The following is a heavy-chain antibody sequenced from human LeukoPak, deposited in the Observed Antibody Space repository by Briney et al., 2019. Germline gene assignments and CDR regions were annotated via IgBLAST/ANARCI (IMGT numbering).Heavy chain of an antibody. CDR3: AAGEGSEDFYYFDY. V-gene: IGHV1-69*01. D-gene: IGHD3-16*01. CDR1: GGTFSSYA. Sequence: SVKVSCKASGGTFSSYAISWVRQAPGQGLEWMGGIIPIFGTADYAQKFQGRVTITADESTSTAYMELSSLRSEDTAVYYCAAGEGSEDFYYFDYWGQRTLVTVSS. J-gene: IGHJ4*02. CDR2: IIPIFGTA.